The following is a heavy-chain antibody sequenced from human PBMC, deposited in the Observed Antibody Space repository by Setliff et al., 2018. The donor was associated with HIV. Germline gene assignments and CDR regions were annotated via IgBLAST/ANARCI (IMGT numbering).Heavy chain of an antibody. Sequence: SETLSLTCDVSGFSITDGFYWAWIRQSPGKGLEWIGSIYHSGSTYYNPSLKSRVTISADTSKNQFSLKLSSVTAADTAVYYCARVGGTTWGVYYYYYYMDVWGKGTTVTVSS. J-gene: IGHJ6*03. CDR3: ARVGGTTWGVYYYYYYMDV. D-gene: IGHD1-7*01. CDR1: GFSITDGFY. V-gene: IGHV4-38-2*01. CDR2: IYHSGST.